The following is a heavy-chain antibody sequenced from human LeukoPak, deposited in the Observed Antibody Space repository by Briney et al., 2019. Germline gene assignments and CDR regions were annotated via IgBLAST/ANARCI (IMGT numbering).Heavy chain of an antibody. Sequence: GGSLRLSCAASGFTFSSYAMHWVRQAPGKGLEYVSAISSNGGSTYYANSVKGRFTISRDNSKNTLYLQMGSLRAEDMAVYYCARTLIVGAIHFDYWGQGTLVTVSS. V-gene: IGHV3-64*01. CDR2: ISSNGGST. D-gene: IGHD1-26*01. CDR1: GFTFSSYA. J-gene: IGHJ4*02. CDR3: ARTLIVGAIHFDY.